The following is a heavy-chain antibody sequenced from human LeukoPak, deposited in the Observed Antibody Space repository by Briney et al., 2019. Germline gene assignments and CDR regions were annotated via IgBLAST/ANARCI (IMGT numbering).Heavy chain of an antibody. CDR2: IVGSSST. J-gene: IGHJ4*02. V-gene: IGHV3-21*01. CDR1: GFTFSNFA. Sequence: GGSLRLSCAASGFTFSNFAMTWVRQAPGKGLEWVSSIVGSSSTYYADSLKGRFTISRDNAKNSLYLRMNSLRAEDTAVYYCARIGAGSSRDYWGRGTLVTVSS. CDR3: ARIGAGSSRDY. D-gene: IGHD6-13*01.